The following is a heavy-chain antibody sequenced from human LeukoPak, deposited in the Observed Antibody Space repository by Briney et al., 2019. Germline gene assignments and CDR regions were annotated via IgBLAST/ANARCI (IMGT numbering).Heavy chain of an antibody. J-gene: IGHJ3*02. Sequence: GASVTVSSTASGGTFISSAICWVRQAPGQGREWMGGIIPIFGTANYAQEFKGRVTITADKSTSTAYMELSSLRSEDTAVYYCARETYSYGRGGLFDIWGQGTMVTVSS. CDR2: IIPIFGTA. V-gene: IGHV1-69*06. D-gene: IGHD5-18*01. CDR3: ARETYSYGRGGLFDI. CDR1: GGTFISSA.